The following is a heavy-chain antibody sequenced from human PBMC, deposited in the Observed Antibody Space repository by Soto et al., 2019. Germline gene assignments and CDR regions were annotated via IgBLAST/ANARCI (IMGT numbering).Heavy chain of an antibody. D-gene: IGHD6-19*01. V-gene: IGHV1-2*04. J-gene: IGHJ6*02. CDR2: INPNSGGT. Sequence: ASVKVSCKASGYTFTGYYMHWVRQAPGQGHEWMGWINPNSGGTNYAQKFQGWVTMTRDTSISTAYMELSRLRSDDTAVFYCARGRKWLVRDYYYYGMDVWGQGTTVTVSS. CDR3: ARGRKWLVRDYYYYGMDV. CDR1: GYTFTGYY.